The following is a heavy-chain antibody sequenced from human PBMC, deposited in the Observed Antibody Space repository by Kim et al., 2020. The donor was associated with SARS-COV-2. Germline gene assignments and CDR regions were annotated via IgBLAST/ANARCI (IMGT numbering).Heavy chain of an antibody. V-gene: IGHV3-15*01. Sequence: GGSLRLSCAASGFTFSNTWMNWVRQAPGKGLEWVGRIKSKDDGGTTHYAAPVKGRFTISRDDSKDTMFLQMNSLKTEDTAVYSCTTDHNYFDSSGYWGFRHWRRGPLVTVSS. J-gene: IGHJ4*02. CDR3: TTDHNYFDSSGYWGFRH. D-gene: IGHD3-22*01. CDR2: IKSKDDGGTT. CDR1: GFTFSNTW.